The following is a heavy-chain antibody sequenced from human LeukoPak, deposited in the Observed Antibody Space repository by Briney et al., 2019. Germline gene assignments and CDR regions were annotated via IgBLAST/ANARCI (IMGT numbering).Heavy chain of an antibody. J-gene: IGHJ4*02. CDR1: GGSISSSNYY. V-gene: IGHV4-39*01. Sequence: PSETLSLTCTVSGGSISSSNYYWGWIRQPPGKGLEWIGSIYYSGSTYYNPSLKSRVTISVDTSKNQFSLKLSSVTAADTAVYYCASSPVSRMILVPFDYWGQGTLVTVSS. CDR3: ASSPVSRMILVPFDY. CDR2: IYYSGST. D-gene: IGHD3-22*01.